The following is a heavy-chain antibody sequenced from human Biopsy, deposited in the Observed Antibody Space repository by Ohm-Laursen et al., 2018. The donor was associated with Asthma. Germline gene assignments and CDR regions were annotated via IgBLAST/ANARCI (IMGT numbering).Heavy chain of an antibody. CDR1: GFTFGGYA. Sequence: SLRLSCSASGFTFGGYAMSWVRQAPGKGLEWVSGISGSGGSTYYADSVKGRFTISRDNSKNTLYLQVSSLRAEDTAVYYCAKDRSYHYYYGMDVWGQGTTVTVSS. V-gene: IGHV3-23*01. CDR3: AKDRSYHYYYGMDV. CDR2: ISGSGGST. J-gene: IGHJ6*02.